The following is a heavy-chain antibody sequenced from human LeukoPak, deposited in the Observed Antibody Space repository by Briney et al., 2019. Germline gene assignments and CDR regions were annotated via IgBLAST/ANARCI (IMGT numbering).Heavy chain of an antibody. CDR1: GVTFRSYG. D-gene: IGHD3-10*01. V-gene: IGHV3-30*03. CDR2: ISSDGNDK. Sequence: GGSLRLSCAVSGVTFRSYGMHWVRQAPGKGLEWVALISSDGNDKLYGDSVKGRFTISRDNAKNSLYLQMNSLRAEDTAVYYCARDKVTYYYGSGSYQGGDYYYYGMDVWGQGTTVTVSS. CDR3: ARDKVTYYYGSGSYQGGDYYYYGMDV. J-gene: IGHJ6*02.